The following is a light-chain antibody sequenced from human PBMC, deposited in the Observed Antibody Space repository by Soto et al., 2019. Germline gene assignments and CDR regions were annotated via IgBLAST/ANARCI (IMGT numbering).Light chain of an antibody. J-gene: IGKJ2*01. V-gene: IGKV1-5*01. Sequence: DIQMTQSPSTLSASVGDRVTITCRASQSISTWLAWYQQKPGKAPKLLIYDASSLQSGVPSMFSGHGSGTDITLTISTLQTDDFATYYCQDYNSYTTFGQGTKLEIK. CDR3: QDYNSYTT. CDR2: DAS. CDR1: QSISTW.